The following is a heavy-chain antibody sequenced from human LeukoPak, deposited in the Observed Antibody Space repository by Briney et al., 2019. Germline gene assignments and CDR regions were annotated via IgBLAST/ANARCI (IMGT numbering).Heavy chain of an antibody. CDR1: GFTFSSYE. Sequence: GGSLRLSXAASGFTFSSYEMNWVRQAPGKGLEWVSYISSSGSTIYYADSVKGRFTISGDNAKNSLYLQMNSLRAEDTAVYYCARDLGVAEEEFDIWGQGTMVTVSS. D-gene: IGHD6-19*01. CDR3: ARDLGVAEEEFDI. J-gene: IGHJ3*02. CDR2: ISSSGSTI. V-gene: IGHV3-48*03.